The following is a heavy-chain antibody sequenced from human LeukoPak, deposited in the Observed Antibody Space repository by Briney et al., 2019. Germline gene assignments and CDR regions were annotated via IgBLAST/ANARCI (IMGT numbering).Heavy chain of an antibody. V-gene: IGHV4-59*08. J-gene: IGHJ5*02. CDR2: IYYSGST. CDR1: GGSISSYY. Sequence: SGTLCLTSVDAGGSISSYYWSWMRAPPGTGRGWRGYIYYSGSTNYNPSPTSRVTISVDPSKNQFSLKLSSVTAADTAVYYCASSSSSWLDWFDPWGQGTLVTVSS. D-gene: IGHD6-13*01. CDR3: ASSSSSWLDWFDP.